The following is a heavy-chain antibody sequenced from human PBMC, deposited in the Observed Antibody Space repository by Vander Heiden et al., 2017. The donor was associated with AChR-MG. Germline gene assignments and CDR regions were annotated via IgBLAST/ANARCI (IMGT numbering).Heavy chain of an antibody. J-gene: IGHJ3*02. CDR2: IKQDGSEK. CDR3: ARGDCSGGSCWWNDDAFDI. D-gene: IGHD2-15*01. V-gene: IGHV3-7*01. CDR1: GFTFSISW. Sequence: EVQLVESEGGLVQPGGSLRLSCAASGFTFSISWMGWVRQGPGKGLGWVANIKQDGSEKYYVDAVKGRFTISRDNAKNSLYLQMNSLRAEDTAVYYCARGDCSGGSCWWNDDAFDIWGQGTMVTVSS.